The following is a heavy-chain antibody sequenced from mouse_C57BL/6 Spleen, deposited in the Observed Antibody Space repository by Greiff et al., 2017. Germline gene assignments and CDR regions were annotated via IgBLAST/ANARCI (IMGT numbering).Heavy chain of an antibody. Sequence: QVQLQQPGAELVKPGASVKLSCKASGYTFTSYWMQWVKQRPGQGLEWIGEIDPSDSYTNYNQKFKGKATLTVDTSSSTAYMQLSSLTSADSAVYYCARRQRDYAPYYFDYWGQGTTLPVSS. J-gene: IGHJ2*01. CDR3: ARRQRDYAPYYFDY. CDR2: IDPSDSYT. V-gene: IGHV1-50*01. D-gene: IGHD1-1*01. CDR1: GYTFTSYW.